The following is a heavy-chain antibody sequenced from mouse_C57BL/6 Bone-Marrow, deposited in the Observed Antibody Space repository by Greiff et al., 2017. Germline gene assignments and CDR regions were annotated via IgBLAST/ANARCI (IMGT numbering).Heavy chain of an antibody. Sequence: VQLQQSGAELVRPGASVKLSCTASGFNIKDDYMHWVKQRPEQGLEWIGWIDPENGDTEYASKFQGKATITADTSSNTAYLQLSSLTSEDTAVYYCTIYDGYYGYYYAMDYWGQGTSVTVSS. V-gene: IGHV14-4*01. CDR1: GFNIKDDY. J-gene: IGHJ4*01. CDR3: TIYDGYYGYYYAMDY. CDR2: IDPENGDT. D-gene: IGHD2-3*01.